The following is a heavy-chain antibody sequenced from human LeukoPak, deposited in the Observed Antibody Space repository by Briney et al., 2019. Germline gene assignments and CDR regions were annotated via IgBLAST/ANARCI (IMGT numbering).Heavy chain of an antibody. V-gene: IGHV4-34*01. Sequence: PSETLSLTCAVYGGSFSGYYWSWIRQPPGKGLEWIGEINHSGSTNYNPSLKSRVTISVDTSKNQFSPKLSSVTAADTAVYYCARSVWFGELGLDYWGQGTLVTVSS. CDR1: GGSFSGYY. J-gene: IGHJ4*02. CDR2: INHSGST. CDR3: ARSVWFGELGLDY. D-gene: IGHD3-10*01.